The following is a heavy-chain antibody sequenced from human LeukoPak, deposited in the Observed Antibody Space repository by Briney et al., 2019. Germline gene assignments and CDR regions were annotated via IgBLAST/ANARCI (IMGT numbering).Heavy chain of an antibody. CDR1: GGSISSYY. V-gene: IGHV4-59*08. D-gene: IGHD6-13*01. Sequence: PSETLSLTCTVSGGSISSYYWSWIRQPPGKGLEWIGYIYYSGSTYYNPSLKSRVTISVDTSKNQFSLKLSSVTAADTAVYYCASGVYSSSWYWGYYYYMDVWGKGTTVTVSS. CDR3: ASGVYSSSWYWGYYYYMDV. J-gene: IGHJ6*03. CDR2: IYYSGST.